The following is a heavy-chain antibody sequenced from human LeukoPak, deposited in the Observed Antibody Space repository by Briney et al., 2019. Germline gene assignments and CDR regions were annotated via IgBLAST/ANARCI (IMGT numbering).Heavy chain of an antibody. D-gene: IGHD5-24*01. CDR1: GYTFTSYD. Sequence: GASVKVSCKASGYTFTSYDINWVRQATGQGLEWMGGIIPIFGTANYAQKFQGRVTITADESTSTAYMELSSLRSEDTAVYYCARARIEMATIGEDYFDYWGQGTLVTVSS. V-gene: IGHV1-69*13. CDR2: IIPIFGTA. CDR3: ARARIEMATIGEDYFDY. J-gene: IGHJ4*02.